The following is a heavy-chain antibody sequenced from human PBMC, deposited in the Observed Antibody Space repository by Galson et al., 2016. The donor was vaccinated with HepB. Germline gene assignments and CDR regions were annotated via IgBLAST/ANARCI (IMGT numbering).Heavy chain of an antibody. CDR1: GFTFSNYA. CDR2: ISYDGSRR. Sequence: GFTFSNYAMHWVRQAPGKGLEWVSVISYDGSRRYYADSVKGRFTIYRDNSKNTLFLQMNSLTREDTAVYFCARDPDYNNSTGTFDYWGQGSLVTVSS. V-gene: IGHV3-30*04. J-gene: IGHJ4*02. D-gene: IGHD3-9*01. CDR3: ARDPDYNNSTGTFDY.